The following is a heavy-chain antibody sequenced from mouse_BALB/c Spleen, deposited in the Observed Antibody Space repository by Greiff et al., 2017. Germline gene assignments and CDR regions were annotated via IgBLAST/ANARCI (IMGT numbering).Heavy chain of an antibody. V-gene: IGHV3-2*02. D-gene: IGHD2-1*01. CDR2: ISYSGST. Sequence: EVQLQESGPGLVKPSQSLSLTCTVTGYSITSDYAWNWIRQFPGNQLEWLGYISYSGSTSYNPSLKSRISITRDTSKKQFFLQLNSVTTEDTATYYCARGGNYVRYAIDYWGQGTSVTVSS. CDR3: ARGGNYVRYAIDY. J-gene: IGHJ4*01. CDR1: GYSITSDYA.